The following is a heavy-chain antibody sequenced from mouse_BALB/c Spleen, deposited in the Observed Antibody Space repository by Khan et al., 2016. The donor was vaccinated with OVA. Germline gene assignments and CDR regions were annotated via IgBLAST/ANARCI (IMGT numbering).Heavy chain of an antibody. V-gene: IGHV1S56*01. CDR1: GYTFTTYY. CDR2: IYPGSFNT. CDR3: ARDDYFLGDAMDY. D-gene: IGHD1-1*01. Sequence: QVQLQQSGPELVKPGASVRISCKASGYTFTTYYIHWVKQRPGQGLEWIGWIYPGSFNTNYSEKFKVKATLTADKSSSTAYMQLSSLTSEDSAVYFSARDDYFLGDAMDYWGQGTSVTVSS. J-gene: IGHJ4*01.